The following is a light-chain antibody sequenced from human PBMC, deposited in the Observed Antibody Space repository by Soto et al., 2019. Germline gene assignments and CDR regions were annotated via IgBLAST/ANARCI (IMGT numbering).Light chain of an antibody. CDR2: DVS. Sequence: QSALTQPASVSGSPGQSITVSCTGTSSDVGGYNYVSWYQQHPGKAPKLVIYDVSIRPSGVSNRFSGSKSANTASLTISGLQAEDEADYYCNSYTSTSALYVFGTGTKVTVL. CDR1: SSDVGGYNY. V-gene: IGLV2-14*03. J-gene: IGLJ1*01. CDR3: NSYTSTSALYV.